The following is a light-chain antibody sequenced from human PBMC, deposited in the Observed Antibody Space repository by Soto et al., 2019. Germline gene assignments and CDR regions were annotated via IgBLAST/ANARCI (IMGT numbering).Light chain of an antibody. Sequence: EIVLTQSPVTLSLSPGRRPTPSCRASQSVSNNYLAWYQQKPGQAPRLLIYGASNRATGIPDRFSGSGSGTDFPLTISRLEPEDFAVYYCQQYGSSGTFGQGTKVDIK. CDR3: QQYGSSGT. CDR1: QSVSNNY. V-gene: IGKV3-20*01. J-gene: IGKJ1*01. CDR2: GAS.